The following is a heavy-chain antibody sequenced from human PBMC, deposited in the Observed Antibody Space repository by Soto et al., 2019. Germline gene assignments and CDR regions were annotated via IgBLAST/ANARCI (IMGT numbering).Heavy chain of an antibody. Sequence: ASLKVSCKTSGYTFTSYYMHCGRQAPGQGLEWMGIINPSGGSTSYAQKFQGRVTMTRDTSTSTVYMELSSLRSEDTAVYYCARGYYYDSSGYYPGGFDIWGQGTMVTVSS. V-gene: IGHV1-46*01. CDR2: INPSGGST. J-gene: IGHJ3*02. CDR1: GYTFTSYY. CDR3: ARGYYYDSSGYYPGGFDI. D-gene: IGHD3-22*01.